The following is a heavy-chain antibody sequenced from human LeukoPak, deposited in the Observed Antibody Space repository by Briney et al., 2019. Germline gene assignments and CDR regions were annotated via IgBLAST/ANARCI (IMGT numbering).Heavy chain of an antibody. CDR1: GGSISSYY. D-gene: IGHD3-10*01. CDR3: ARDRGLWFGEFPPPDWYFDL. J-gene: IGHJ2*01. CDR2: IYTSGST. V-gene: IGHV4-4*07. Sequence: SETLSLTCTVSGGSISSYYWSWIRQPAGKGLEWIGRIYTSGSTNYNPSLKSRVTMSVDTSKNQFSLKLSSVTAADTAVYYCARDRGLWFGEFPPPDWYFDLWGRGTLVTVSS.